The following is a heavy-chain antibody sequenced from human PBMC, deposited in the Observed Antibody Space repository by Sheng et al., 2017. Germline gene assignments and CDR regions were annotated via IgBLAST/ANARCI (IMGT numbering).Heavy chain of an antibody. CDR1: GGSFSGYY. V-gene: IGHV4-34*01. CDR2: INHSGST. J-gene: IGHJ4*02. D-gene: IGHD6-13*01. Sequence: QVQLQQWGAGLLKPSETLSLTCAVYGGSFSGYYWSWIRQPPGKGLEWIGEINHSGSTNYNPSLKSRVTISVDTSKNQFSLKLSSVTAADTAVYYCARGIGSFEQQLVGIPYDYWGQGTLVTVSS. CDR3: ARGIGSFEQQLVGIPYDY.